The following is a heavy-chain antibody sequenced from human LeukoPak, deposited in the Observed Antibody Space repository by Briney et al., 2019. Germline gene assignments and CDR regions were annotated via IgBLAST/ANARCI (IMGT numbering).Heavy chain of an antibody. CDR3: ARHDGSSWYYAFDV. J-gene: IGHJ3*01. D-gene: IGHD6-13*01. CDR1: GGSFSGYY. CDR2: INHSGST. V-gene: IGHV4-34*01. Sequence: PSETLSLTCAVYGGSFSGYYWSWIRQPPGKGLEWIGEINHSGSTNYNPSLKSRVTISVDTSKNQFSLKLSSVTAADTAVYYCARHDGSSWYYAFDVWGQGTMVTVSS.